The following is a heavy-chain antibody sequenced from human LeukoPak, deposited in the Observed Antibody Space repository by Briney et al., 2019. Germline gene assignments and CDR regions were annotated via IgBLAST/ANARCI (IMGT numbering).Heavy chain of an antibody. D-gene: IGHD4-17*01. CDR1: GYTFTGYY. CDR2: INPNSGGT. V-gene: IGHV1-2*02. CDR3: ARPLYGDLPAPIDY. Sequence: ASVKVSCKASGYTFTGYYMHWVRQAPGQGLERMGWINPNSGGTNYAQKLQGRVTMTTDTSTSTAYMELRSLRSDDTAVYYCARPLYGDLPAPIDYWGQGTLVTVSS. J-gene: IGHJ4*02.